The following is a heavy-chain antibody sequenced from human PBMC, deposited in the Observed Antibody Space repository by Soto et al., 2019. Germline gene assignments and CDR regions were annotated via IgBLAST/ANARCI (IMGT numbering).Heavy chain of an antibody. CDR3: ARSQGSSTSLEIYYYYYYGIDV. V-gene: IGHV1-69*01. Sequence: QVQLVQSGAEVTKPGSSVKVSCKASGGTFSSYAISWVRQAPGQGLEWMGGIIPISDTTNYAQKFQGRVRITTDESTSTAYMELRSLRSEDTAVYYYARSQGSSTSLEIYYYYYYGIDVWGQGTTVTVSS. J-gene: IGHJ6*02. D-gene: IGHD2-2*01. CDR2: IIPISDTT. CDR1: GGTFSSYA.